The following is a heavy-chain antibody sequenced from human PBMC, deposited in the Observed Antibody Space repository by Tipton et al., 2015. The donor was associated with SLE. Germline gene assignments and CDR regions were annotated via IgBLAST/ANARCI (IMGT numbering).Heavy chain of an antibody. CDR2: INHSGST. CDR1: GGSFSGYY. D-gene: IGHD6-19*01. V-gene: IGHV4-34*01. J-gene: IGHJ4*02. CDR3: ARGYGWTSYFDY. Sequence: LRLSCAVYGGSFSGYYWSWIRQPPGKGLEWIGEINHSGSTNYNPSLKSRVTISVDTSKNQFSLKLSSVTAADMAVYYCARGYGWTSYFDYWGQGTLVTVSS.